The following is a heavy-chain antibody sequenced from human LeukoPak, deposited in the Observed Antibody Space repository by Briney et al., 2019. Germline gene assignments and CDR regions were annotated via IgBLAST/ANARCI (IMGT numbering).Heavy chain of an antibody. CDR3: AKDVGKWESLHFFDY. CDR2: ISSSSSYI. Sequence: GGSLRLSCAASGFTFSSYSMNWVRQAPGKGLEWVSSISSSSSYIYYADSVKGRFTISRDNAKNSLYLQMNSLRGDDTAVYYCAKDVGKWESLHFFDYWGQGTLVTVSS. V-gene: IGHV3-21*04. J-gene: IGHJ4*02. D-gene: IGHD1-26*01. CDR1: GFTFSSYS.